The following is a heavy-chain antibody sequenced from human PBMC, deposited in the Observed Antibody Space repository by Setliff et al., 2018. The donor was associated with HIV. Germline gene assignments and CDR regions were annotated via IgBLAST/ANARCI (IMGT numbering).Heavy chain of an antibody. CDR3: ARQDGALTGRYFYYYMNV. V-gene: IGHV4-59*08. D-gene: IGHD3-9*01. Sequence: PSETLSLTCTVSGGSVSGYYWTWIRQPPGKGLEWIGHIYFSGTTNYNPSLQSRVTMSVDTSKNQFSLTLTPVTAADTAVYYCARQDGALTGRYFYYYMNVWGKGTTVTVSS. CDR2: IYFSGTT. CDR1: GGSVSGYY. J-gene: IGHJ6*03.